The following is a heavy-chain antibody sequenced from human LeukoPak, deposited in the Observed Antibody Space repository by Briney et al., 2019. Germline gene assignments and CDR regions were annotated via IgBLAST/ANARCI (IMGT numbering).Heavy chain of an antibody. V-gene: IGHV3-48*03. D-gene: IGHD5-12*01. J-gene: IGHJ5*02. CDR3: ARASGYSGYDPGDP. CDR1: GFTFSSYE. CDR2: ISSSGSTI. Sequence: QAGGSLRLSCAASGFTFSSYEMNWVRQAPGKGLEWVSYISSSGSTIYYADSVKGRFTISRDNAKNSLYLQMNSLRAEDTALYYCARASGYSGYDPGDPWGQGTLVTVSS.